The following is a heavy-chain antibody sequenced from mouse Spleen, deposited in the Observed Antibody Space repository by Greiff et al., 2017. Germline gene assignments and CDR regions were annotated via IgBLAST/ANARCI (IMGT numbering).Heavy chain of an antibody. J-gene: IGHJ4*01. CDR2: ISYDGSN. CDR1: GYSITSGYY. CDR3: AREGGYYDAMDY. V-gene: IGHV3-6*01. D-gene: IGHD2-2*01. Sequence: ESGPGLVKPSQSLSLTCSVTGYSITSGYYWNWIRQFPGNKLEWMGYISYDGSNNYNPSLKNRISITRDTSKNQFFLKLNSVTTEDTATYYCAREGGYYDAMDYWGQGTSVTVSS.